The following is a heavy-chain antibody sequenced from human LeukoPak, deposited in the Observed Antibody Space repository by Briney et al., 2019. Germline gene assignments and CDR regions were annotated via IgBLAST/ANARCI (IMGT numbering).Heavy chain of an antibody. J-gene: IGHJ4*02. V-gene: IGHV4-39*01. CDR3: AYSGSYDLFEF. CDR1: GGSISSSNYF. D-gene: IGHD1-26*01. Sequence: PSETLSLTCTVSGGSISSSNYFWGWIRQPPGKGLEWIGTLFDNGTIYYGQSFKSRVTISVDTSKNQFSLNLRSLAASDTAVYYCAYSGSYDLFEFGGQGALVTVSS. CDR2: LFDNGTI.